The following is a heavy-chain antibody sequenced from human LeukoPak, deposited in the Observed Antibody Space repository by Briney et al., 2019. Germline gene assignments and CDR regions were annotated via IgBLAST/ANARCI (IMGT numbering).Heavy chain of an antibody. D-gene: IGHD1-26*01. V-gene: IGHV4-59*01. CDR1: GGSISSYY. CDR3: ARMGGYSGSYSSPAPPARSTYYFDY. CDR2: IYYSGST. Sequence: KSSETLSLTCTVSGGSISSYYWSWIRQPPGKGLEWIGYIYYSGSTNYNPSLKSRVTISVDTSKNQFSLKLSSVTAADTAVYYCARMGGYSGSYSSPAPPARSTYYFDYWGQGTLVTVSS. J-gene: IGHJ4*02.